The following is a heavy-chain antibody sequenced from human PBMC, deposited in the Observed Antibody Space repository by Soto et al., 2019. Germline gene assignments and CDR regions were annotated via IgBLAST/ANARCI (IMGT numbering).Heavy chain of an antibody. Sequence: PGGSLRLSCAASGFTFSSYWMHWVLQAPEKGLVWVSRINSDGSSTSYADSVKGRFTISRDNAKNTLYLQMNSLRAEDPAVYYCARDSVGYYDSSGYSPWGQGT. CDR3: ARDSVGYYDSSGYSP. D-gene: IGHD3-22*01. J-gene: IGHJ5*02. CDR1: GFTFSSYW. CDR2: INSDGSST. V-gene: IGHV3-74*01.